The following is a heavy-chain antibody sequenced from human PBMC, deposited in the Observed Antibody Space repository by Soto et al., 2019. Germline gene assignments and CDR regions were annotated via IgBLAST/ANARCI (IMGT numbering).Heavy chain of an antibody. J-gene: IGHJ4*02. CDR1: GGSISSYY. CDR2: IYYSGST. V-gene: IGHV4-59*01. CDR3: ARVSLPSCASYPFDY. D-gene: IGHD1-26*01. Sequence: PSETLSLTCTVSGGSISSYYWSWILQPPLKVLEWIGYIYYSGSTNYNPSLKSRFTISLDTSKNQFSLNLSSVTAADTAVYYCARVSLPSCASYPFDYWGQGTLVTASS.